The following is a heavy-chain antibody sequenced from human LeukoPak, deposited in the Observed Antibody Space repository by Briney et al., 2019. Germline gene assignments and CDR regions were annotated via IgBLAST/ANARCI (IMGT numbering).Heavy chain of an antibody. CDR1: GYTFTSYG. D-gene: IGHD4-17*01. CDR2: ISAYNGNT. J-gene: IGHJ4*02. CDR3: AIWTIGYGDYVDY. Sequence: GASVKVSCKASGYTFTSYGISWVRQAPGQGLEWMGWISAYNGNTNYAQKLQGRVTMTTDTSTSTAYVELRSLRSDDTAVYYCAIWTIGYGDYVDYWGQGTLVTVSS. V-gene: IGHV1-18*01.